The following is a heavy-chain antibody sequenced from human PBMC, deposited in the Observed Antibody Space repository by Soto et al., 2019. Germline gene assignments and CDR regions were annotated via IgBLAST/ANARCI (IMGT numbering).Heavy chain of an antibody. D-gene: IGHD4-17*01. Sequence: QVQLVQSGAEVKKPGASVKVSCKASGYTFTSYGISWVRQAPGQGLEWMGWISAYNGNTNYAQKLQGRVTMTTDTSKSTAKMELRSLRSEDRAVYYGARDFPAVTWGWQDYWGKGTLVTVSS. J-gene: IGHJ4*02. V-gene: IGHV1-18*04. CDR1: GYTFTSYG. CDR3: ARDFPAVTWGWQDY. CDR2: ISAYNGNT.